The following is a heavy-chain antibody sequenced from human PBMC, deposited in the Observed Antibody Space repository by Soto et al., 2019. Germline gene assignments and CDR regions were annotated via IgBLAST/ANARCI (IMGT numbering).Heavy chain of an antibody. CDR3: AKDLTSGLRLGESGPLGYYYYYYGMDV. J-gene: IGHJ6*02. CDR1: GFAFSSYG. CDR2: ISYDGRNT. V-gene: IGHV3-30*18. D-gene: IGHD3-16*01. Sequence: PGGSLRLSCAPTGFAFSSYGLHCARRTRGKELEEVAKISYDGRNTYYADSVKGRFTISRDNSENTLHLQMNSLRAEDTAVYYCAKDLTSGLRLGESGPLGYYYYYYGMDVWGQGTTVTVSS.